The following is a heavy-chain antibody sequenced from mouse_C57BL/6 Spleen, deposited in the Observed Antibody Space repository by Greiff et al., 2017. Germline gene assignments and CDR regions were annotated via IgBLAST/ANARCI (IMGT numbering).Heavy chain of an antibody. D-gene: IGHD2-5*01. CDR2: INPNYGTT. V-gene: IGHV1-39*01. J-gene: IGHJ2*01. CDR3: ARTLYYSNLDY. CDR1: GYSFTDYY. Sequence: EVHLVESGPELVKPGASVKISCKASGYSFTDYYMNWVKQSNGKSLEWIGVINPNYGTTSYNQKFKGKATLTLDQSSSTAYMQLNSLESEDSAVYYCARTLYYSNLDYWGQGTTLTVSS.